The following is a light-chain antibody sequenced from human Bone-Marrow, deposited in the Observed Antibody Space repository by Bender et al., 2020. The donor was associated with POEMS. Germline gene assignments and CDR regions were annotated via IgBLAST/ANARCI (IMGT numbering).Light chain of an antibody. J-gene: IGLJ2*01. CDR3: AAWDDSLNGLV. Sequence: QSVLTQPPSASGTPGQRVTISCSGGSSNIGAHAVNWYQHLPGTAPKLLIYSSHRRPSEVPDRFSGSRSGTSASLAISGLQSEDDADYYCAAWDDSLNGLVFGGGTKLTVL. CDR1: SSNIGAHA. CDR2: SSH. V-gene: IGLV1-44*01.